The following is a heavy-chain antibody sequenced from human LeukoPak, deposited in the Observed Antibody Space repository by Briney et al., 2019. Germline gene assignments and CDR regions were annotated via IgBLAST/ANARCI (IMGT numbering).Heavy chain of an antibody. Sequence: SETLSLTCTVSGGSISSSSYYWGWIRQPPGKGLEWIGSIYYSGSTYYNPSLKSRVTISVDTSKNQFSLKLSSVTAADTAVYYCVSRATVTTYYYYMDVWGKGTTVTVSS. CDR2: IYYSGST. CDR1: GGSISSSSYY. V-gene: IGHV4-39*01. CDR3: VSRATVTTYYYYMDV. J-gene: IGHJ6*03. D-gene: IGHD4-17*01.